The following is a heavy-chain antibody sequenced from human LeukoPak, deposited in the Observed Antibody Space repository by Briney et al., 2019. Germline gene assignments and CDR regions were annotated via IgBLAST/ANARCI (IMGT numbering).Heavy chain of an antibody. J-gene: IGHJ4*02. D-gene: IGHD1-20*01. V-gene: IGHV4-4*09. CDR1: GDSISSSY. Sequence: PSETLSLTCTVSGDSISSSYWNWIRQTPGKGLEWIGYISASGNTNYNPSLKSRIIISVDMSKNQFSLKLSSVTAADTAVYYCARLIPGTTGLRKNYFDCWGQGTLVTVSS. CDR2: ISASGNT. CDR3: ARLIPGTTGLRKNYFDC.